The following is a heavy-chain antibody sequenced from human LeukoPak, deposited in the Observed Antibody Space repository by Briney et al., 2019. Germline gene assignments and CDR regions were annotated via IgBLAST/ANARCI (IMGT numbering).Heavy chain of an antibody. D-gene: IGHD6-19*01. CDR3: AREGTLGSGWYDY. J-gene: IGHJ4*02. V-gene: IGHV4-61*02. CDR2: IYNSGTT. Sequence: PSETLSLTCTVSGGSISNEGDYWSWIRQPAGKGLEWIGRIYNSGTTNYNPSVESRISMSVDTSENQFSLNLRSVTAADTAVYYCAREGTLGSGWYDYWGQGTLVTVSS. CDR1: GGSISNEGDY.